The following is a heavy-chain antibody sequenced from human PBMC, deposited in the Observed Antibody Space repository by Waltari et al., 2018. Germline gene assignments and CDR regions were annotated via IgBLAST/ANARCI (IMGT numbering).Heavy chain of an antibody. J-gene: IGHJ4*02. CDR3: AKDRPGIDY. Sequence: QVQLVESGGGVVQPGRSLRLSCAASGFTFSSYGMHWVRQAPGKGLEWVAVISYDGSNKYYADSVKGRFTSSRDNSKNTLYLQMNSLRAEDTAVYYCAKDRPGIDYWGQGTLVTVSS. CDR1: GFTFSSYG. D-gene: IGHD2-2*01. V-gene: IGHV3-30*18. CDR2: ISYDGSNK.